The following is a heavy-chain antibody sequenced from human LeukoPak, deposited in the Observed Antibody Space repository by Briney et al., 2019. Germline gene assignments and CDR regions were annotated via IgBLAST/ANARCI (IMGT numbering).Heavy chain of an antibody. J-gene: IGHJ5*02. V-gene: IGHV4-34*01. Sequence: SETLSLTCTVYGGSLNAYYWSWIRQPPGKGLEWIGEINHSGSTNYNPSLKSRVTISVDTSKNQFSLQLNSVTPEDTAVYYCARVATDARLPYNWFDPWGQGTLVTVSS. CDR2: INHSGST. CDR3: ARVATDARLPYNWFDP. D-gene: IGHD5-12*01. CDR1: GGSLNAYY.